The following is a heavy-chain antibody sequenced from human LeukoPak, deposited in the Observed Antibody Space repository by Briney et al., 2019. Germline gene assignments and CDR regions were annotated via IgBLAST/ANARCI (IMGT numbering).Heavy chain of an antibody. Sequence: GGSLRLSCAASGFTFSGYSMNWVRQAPGKGLEWVSYISSSSSTIYYADSVKGRFTISRDNAKNSLYLQMNSLRAEDTAVYYCASSCSSTSCYSMDVWGKGTTVTVSS. CDR3: ASSCSSTSCYSMDV. CDR2: ISSSSSTI. CDR1: GFTFSGYS. J-gene: IGHJ6*03. V-gene: IGHV3-48*01. D-gene: IGHD2-2*01.